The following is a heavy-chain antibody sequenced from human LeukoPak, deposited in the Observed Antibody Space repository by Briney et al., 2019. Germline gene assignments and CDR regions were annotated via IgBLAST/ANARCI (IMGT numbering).Heavy chain of an antibody. V-gene: IGHV3-7*01. CDR2: IKQDGSEK. CDR1: GFTFSSYW. Sequence: PGGSLRLSCAASGFTFSSYWMSWVRQAPGKGLEWVANIKQDGSEKYYVDSVKGRFTISRDNAKNSLYLQMNSLRAEDTAVYYCARLAYCGGDCYFSYWGQGTLVTVSP. D-gene: IGHD2-21*02. CDR3: ARLAYCGGDCYFSY. J-gene: IGHJ4*02.